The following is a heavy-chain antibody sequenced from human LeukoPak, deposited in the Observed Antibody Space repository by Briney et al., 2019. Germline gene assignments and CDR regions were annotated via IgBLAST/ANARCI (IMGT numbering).Heavy chain of an antibody. CDR2: ISWNSGSI. Sequence: GGSLRLSCAASGFTFSSSWMHWVCQAPEKGLEWVSGISWNSGSIGYADSVKGRFTISRDNAKNSLYLQMNSLRAEDTALYYCAKGYCSSTSCYHFDYWGQGTLVTVSS. J-gene: IGHJ4*02. D-gene: IGHD2-2*01. CDR1: GFTFSSSW. CDR3: AKGYCSSTSCYHFDY. V-gene: IGHV3-9*01.